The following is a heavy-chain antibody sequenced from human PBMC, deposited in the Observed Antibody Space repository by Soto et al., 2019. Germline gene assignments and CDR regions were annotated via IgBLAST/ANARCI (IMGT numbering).Heavy chain of an antibody. D-gene: IGHD3-10*01. V-gene: IGHV1-69*02. J-gene: IGHJ5*02. Sequence: QVQLVQSGAEVKKPGSSVKVSCKASGGTFSSYTISWVRQAPGQGLEWMGRIIPILGIANYAQKFQGRVTXXAXKXXSTAYMELRSLRSEVTAVYDCARGEVGPYGYWFDPWGQGTLVTVSS. CDR3: ARGEVGPYGYWFDP. CDR2: IIPILGIA. CDR1: GGTFSSYT.